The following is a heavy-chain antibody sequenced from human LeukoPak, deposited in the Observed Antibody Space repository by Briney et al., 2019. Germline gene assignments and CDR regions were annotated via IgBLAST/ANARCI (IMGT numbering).Heavy chain of an antibody. CDR2: VYYTGST. Sequence: SQTLSLTCTVSGGSISGYYWSWIRQPPGKGLEWIGYVYYTGSTNYNPSLKSRVTISVDTSKNQFSLKLSSVTAADTAMYYCAREGSGWHLPDYWGQGTLVTVSS. CDR3: AREGSGWHLPDY. V-gene: IGHV4-59*01. D-gene: IGHD6-19*01. J-gene: IGHJ4*02. CDR1: GGSISGYY.